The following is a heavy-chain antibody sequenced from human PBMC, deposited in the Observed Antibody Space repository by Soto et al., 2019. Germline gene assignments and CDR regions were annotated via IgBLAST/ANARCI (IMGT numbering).Heavy chain of an antibody. V-gene: IGHV4-4*02. CDR2: IFHDGTA. CDR1: GVSISSCNW. D-gene: IGHD2-8*01. Sequence: QVKLQESGPGLATPSGTLSLTCAVSGVSISSCNWWTWVRQTPQRGLEYIGEIFHDGTANYYPSFERRVAISVDTSKNQFSLKLTSVTAADTAIYFCARLVYDTRLNYMYFDFWGQGALVTVSS. J-gene: IGHJ4*02. CDR3: ARLVYDTRLNYMYFDF.